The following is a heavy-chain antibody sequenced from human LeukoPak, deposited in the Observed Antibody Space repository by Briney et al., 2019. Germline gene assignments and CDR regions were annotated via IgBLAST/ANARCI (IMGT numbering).Heavy chain of an antibody. CDR2: INPNSGGT. CDR3: ARDGYCSSTSCRNWFDP. CDR1: GYTLTSYY. D-gene: IGHD2-2*03. V-gene: IGHV1-2*02. J-gene: IGHJ5*02. Sequence: ASVKVSCKASGYTLTSYYMHWVRQAPGQGLEWMGWINPNSGGTNYAQKFQGRVTMTRDTSISTAYMELSRLRSDDTAVYYCARDGYCSSTSCRNWFDPWGQGTLVTVSS.